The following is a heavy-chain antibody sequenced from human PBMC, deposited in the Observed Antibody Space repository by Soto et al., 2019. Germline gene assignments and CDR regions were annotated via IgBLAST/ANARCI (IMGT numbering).Heavy chain of an antibody. CDR3: ARSSGSAYWFDP. V-gene: IGHV1-18*01. Sequence: QVQLVQSGAEVKKPGASVKASSRAPGHTFTRCCISWVRHPRGQGLEWMGWISAHNGNTNYAQKLQGRVTMTTDTSTSTAYMELRSLRSDDTAVYYCARSSGSAYWFDPWGQGTLVTVSS. D-gene: IGHD6-6*01. CDR1: GHTFTRCC. CDR2: ISAHNGNT. J-gene: IGHJ5*02.